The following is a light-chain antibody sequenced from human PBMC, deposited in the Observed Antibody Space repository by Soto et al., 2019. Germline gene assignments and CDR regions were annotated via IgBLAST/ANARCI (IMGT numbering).Light chain of an antibody. Sequence: DIQMTQSPSSLSASVADRVTISCRASQDIRNSLAWYQQKPGKIPKLLIYAASTLQSGVPSRFSGSGSGTDFTLTISSLQPEDVATYYCQKYDSAPRTFGQGTKVEIK. CDR1: QDIRNS. CDR3: QKYDSAPRT. CDR2: AAS. V-gene: IGKV1-27*01. J-gene: IGKJ1*01.